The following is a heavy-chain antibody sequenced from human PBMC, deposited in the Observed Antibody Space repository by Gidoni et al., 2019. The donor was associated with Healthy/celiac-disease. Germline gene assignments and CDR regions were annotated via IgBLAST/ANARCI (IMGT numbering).Heavy chain of an antibody. CDR1: GFTFSSYA. CDR3: AKEPYCSGGSCYPEHY. V-gene: IGHV3-23*01. CDR2: ISGSGGST. J-gene: IGHJ4*02. Sequence: EVQLLESGGGLVQPWGSLRLSCAAPGFTFSSYALSWVRQAPGKGLEWVSAISGSGGSTYYADSVKGRFTISRDNSKNTLYLQMNSLRAEDTAVYYCAKEPYCSGGSCYPEHYWGQGTLVTVSS. D-gene: IGHD2-15*01.